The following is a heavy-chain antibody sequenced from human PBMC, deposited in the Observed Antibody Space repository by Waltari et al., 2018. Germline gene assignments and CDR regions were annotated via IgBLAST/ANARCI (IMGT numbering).Heavy chain of an antibody. CDR1: GGSISSSSYY. V-gene: IGHV4-39*01. Sequence: QLQLQESGPGLVKPSETLSLTCTVSGGSISSSSYYWGWIRQPPGKGLEWIGGIYFSVRTYYTPSLKSLVTIALDTSKNQFARKLSSVTAADTAVYYCARHGKGRYSSSSYYYYYGMDVWGQGTTVTVSS. J-gene: IGHJ6*02. CDR3: ARHGKGRYSSSSYYYYYGMDV. CDR2: IYFSVRT. D-gene: IGHD6-13*01.